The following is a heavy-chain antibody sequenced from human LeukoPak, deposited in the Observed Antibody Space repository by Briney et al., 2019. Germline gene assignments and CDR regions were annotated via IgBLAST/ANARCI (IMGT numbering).Heavy chain of an antibody. D-gene: IGHD4-17*01. CDR3: AREGLPPIHGAVTIYYFDY. CDR2: IKQDGSEK. Sequence: PGGSLRLSCAASGFTFSSYWMSRVRQAPGKGLEWVANIKQDGSEKYYVDSVKGRFTISRDNAKNSLYLQMNSLRAEDTAVYYCAREGLPPIHGAVTIYYFDYWGQGTLVTVSS. CDR1: GFTFSSYW. J-gene: IGHJ4*02. V-gene: IGHV3-7*01.